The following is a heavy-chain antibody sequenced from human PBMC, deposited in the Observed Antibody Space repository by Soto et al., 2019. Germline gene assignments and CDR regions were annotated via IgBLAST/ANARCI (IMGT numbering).Heavy chain of an antibody. CDR1: GLTLSSYA. J-gene: IGHJ4*02. V-gene: IGHV3-64D*06. D-gene: IGHD6-6*01. CDR2: ISSNGGST. Sequence: GGSLRLSCSASGLTLSSYAMHWVRQAPGKGLEYVSAISSNGGSTYYPYSLKCRFTISRDNSKITLYLQMSSLRPDATAFYYSVKDSSSSTPLDYWGQVTLVTFSS. CDR3: VKDSSSSTPLDY.